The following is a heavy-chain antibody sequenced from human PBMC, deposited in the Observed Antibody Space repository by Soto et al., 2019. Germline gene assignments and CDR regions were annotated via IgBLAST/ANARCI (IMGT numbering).Heavy chain of an antibody. CDR3: AMRSTEGAYYYMDV. CDR2: FNPSGCTS. CDR1: GVTFTSYY. V-gene: IGHV1-46*03. J-gene: IGHJ6*03. D-gene: IGHD2-2*01. Sequence: ASVEVSCKASGVTFTSYYMHWVRQAPGQGFEWMGIFNPSGCTSTYAQNFQDRVTMTRDTSTSTVYMELSSLSSEDTAVYYCAMRSTEGAYYYMDVWGKGTTVTVSS.